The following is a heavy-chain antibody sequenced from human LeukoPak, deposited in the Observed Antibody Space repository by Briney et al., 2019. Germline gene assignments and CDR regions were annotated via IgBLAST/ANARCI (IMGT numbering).Heavy chain of an antibody. V-gene: IGHV3-23*01. CDR2: IGGGGGST. CDR1: GFTFGTYT. J-gene: IGHJ4*02. D-gene: IGHD2-15*01. Sequence: GGSLRLSCSASGFTFGTYTMSWARQAPGKGLEWVSTIGGGGGSTDYTDSVKGRFTISRDNSKNTLYLQMSSLGAEDTAVYYCAKGHRYCTSGNCNSAIDYWGQGTLVTVSS. CDR3: AKGHRYCTSGNCNSAIDY.